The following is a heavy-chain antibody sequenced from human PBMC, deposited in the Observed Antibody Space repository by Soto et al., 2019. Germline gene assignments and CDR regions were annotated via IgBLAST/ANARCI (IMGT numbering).Heavy chain of an antibody. D-gene: IGHD2-15*01. Sequence: GGALRLSCAGSGFTFSDHYMDWVRQAPGKGLEGVGRTRNKANSYTTEYAASVKGRFTISRDDSKNSLYLQMNSLKTEDTAVYYCASLGYCSGGSCYFDAFDIWGQGTMVTVSS. J-gene: IGHJ3*02. CDR1: GFTFSDHY. V-gene: IGHV3-72*01. CDR2: TRNKANSYTT. CDR3: ASLGYCSGGSCYFDAFDI.